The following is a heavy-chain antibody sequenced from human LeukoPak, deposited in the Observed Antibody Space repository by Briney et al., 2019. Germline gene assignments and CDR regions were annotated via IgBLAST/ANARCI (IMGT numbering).Heavy chain of an antibody. CDR1: GGSISSYY. V-gene: IGHV4-59*08. CDR3: ARGGYYGMDV. J-gene: IGHJ6*02. CDR2: IYYSGST. Sequence: SETLSLTCPVSGGSISSYYWSWIRQPPGKGLEWIGYIYYSGSTNYNPSLKSRVTISVDTSKNQFSLKLSSVTAADTAVYYCARGGYYGMDVWGQGTTVTVSS.